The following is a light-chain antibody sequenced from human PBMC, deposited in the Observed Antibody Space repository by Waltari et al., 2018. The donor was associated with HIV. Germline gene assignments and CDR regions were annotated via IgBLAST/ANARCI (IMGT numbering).Light chain of an antibody. Sequence: QSVLTQPPSASGTPGQTVPISCSGSRSNIESNYVYWFQQFPGTAPKLLIYSNIQRPSGVPARFSGSTSDTSASLAISGLRSEDEGIYYCAAWDDSLSGRVFGGGTKLTVL. J-gene: IGLJ2*01. CDR2: SNI. CDR1: RSNIESNY. V-gene: IGLV1-47*01. CDR3: AAWDDSLSGRV.